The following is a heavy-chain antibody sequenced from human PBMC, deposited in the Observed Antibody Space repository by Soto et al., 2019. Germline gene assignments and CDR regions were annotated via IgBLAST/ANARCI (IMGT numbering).Heavy chain of an antibody. V-gene: IGHV1-69*04. D-gene: IGHD5-12*01. J-gene: IGHJ4*02. CDR2: IIPILGIA. CDR3: ARELSGYDYTFDY. CDR1: GGTFSSYT. Sequence: SVKVSCKASGGTFSSYTISWVRQAPGQGLEWMGRIIPILGIANYAQKFQGRVTITADKSTSTAYMELSSLRSEDTAVYYCARELSGYDYTFDYWGQGTLVTVSS.